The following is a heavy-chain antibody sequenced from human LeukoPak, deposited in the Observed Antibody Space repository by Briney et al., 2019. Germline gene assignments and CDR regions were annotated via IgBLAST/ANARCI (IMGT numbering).Heavy chain of an antibody. CDR2: IYSDGRI. V-gene: IGHV3-53*01. CDR1: GFTVSSNY. CDR3: AREGSMVRGATLGSWFDP. J-gene: IGHJ5*02. D-gene: IGHD3-10*01. Sequence: GGSLRLSCAASGFTVSSNYMSWVRQAPGKGLEWVSVIYSDGRIYYADSVKGRFTISRDNSKNTLYLQMNSLRAEDTAVYYCAREGSMVRGATLGSWFDPWGQGTLVTVSS.